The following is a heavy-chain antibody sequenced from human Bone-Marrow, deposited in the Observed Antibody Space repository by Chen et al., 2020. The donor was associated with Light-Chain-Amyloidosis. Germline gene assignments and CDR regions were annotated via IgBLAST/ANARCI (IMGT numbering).Heavy chain of an antibody. CDR3: TREASSDDGFDF. J-gene: IGHJ3*01. V-gene: IGHV3-74*01. CDR2: INYDGSSL. Sequence: EVQLVESGGGLVQPGGSLRHSCAASGFTLSSHWMHWVRQGPGKGLVWVARINYDGSSLNYADSVRGRFVISRDNAKNTLYLQMNSLGVDDTAFYYCTREASSDDGFDFWGQGTVVTVSS. CDR1: GFTLSSHW. D-gene: IGHD6-19*01.